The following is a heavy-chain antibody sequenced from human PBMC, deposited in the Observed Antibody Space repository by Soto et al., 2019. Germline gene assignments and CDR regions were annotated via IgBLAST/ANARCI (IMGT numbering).Heavy chain of an antibody. CDR3: AKAGGYTSPDY. J-gene: IGHJ4*02. Sequence: GGSLRLSCAVSGFTFDDYAMHWVRQAPGKGLEWVSGISWNSGSIGYADSVKGRFTISRDNAKNSLYLQMNSLRAEDTALHYCAKAGGYTSPDYWGQGTLVTVSS. D-gene: IGHD5-12*01. CDR2: ISWNSGSI. CDR1: GFTFDDYA. V-gene: IGHV3-9*01.